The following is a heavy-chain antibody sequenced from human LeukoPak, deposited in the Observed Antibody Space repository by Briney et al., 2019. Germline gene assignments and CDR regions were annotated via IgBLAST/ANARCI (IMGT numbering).Heavy chain of an antibody. CDR1: GGSISSGGYY. CDR3: GRDRPSYNYYGMDV. V-gene: IGHV4-31*03. J-gene: IGHJ6*04. Sequence: SQTLSLTCTVSGGSISSGGYYWSWIRQHPGKGLEWIGNIFYTGTTKYNPSLKSRVTISVDTSKNQFSLKLSSVTAADTAVYFCGRDRPSYNYYGMDVWGKGTTVTVSS. CDR2: IFYTGTT.